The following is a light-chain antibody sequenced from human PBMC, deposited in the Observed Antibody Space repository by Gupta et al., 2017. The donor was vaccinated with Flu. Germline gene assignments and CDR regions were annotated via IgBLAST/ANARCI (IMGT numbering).Light chain of an antibody. CDR2: YDD. CDR3: AAWDNRLNGYV. V-gene: IGLV1-36*01. CDR1: SSNIGKNV. Sequence: QSVLTQPPSVSGAPRQTVTIFCSGSSSNIGKNVVSWFQQLPGKAPKLLIYYDDLLPSGVSDRFSGSKSGTSASLAISGLQSEDEADYYCAAWDNRLNGYVFGTGTKVTVL. J-gene: IGLJ1*01.